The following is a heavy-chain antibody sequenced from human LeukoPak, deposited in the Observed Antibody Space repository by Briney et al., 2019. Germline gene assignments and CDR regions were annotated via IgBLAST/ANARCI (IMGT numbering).Heavy chain of an antibody. V-gene: IGHV1-18*01. J-gene: IGHJ3*02. D-gene: IGHD3-3*01. CDR1: GYTFTSHG. CDR2: ISAYHGNT. CDR3: AKDMHYDFWSGPGGAFDI. Sequence: ASVKVSCKASGYTFTSHGISWVRQAPGQGLEWMGWISAYHGNTNYAQKVQGRVTMTTDTSTSTAYMELRSLRSDDTAVYYCAKDMHYDFWSGPGGAFDIWGQGTMVTVSS.